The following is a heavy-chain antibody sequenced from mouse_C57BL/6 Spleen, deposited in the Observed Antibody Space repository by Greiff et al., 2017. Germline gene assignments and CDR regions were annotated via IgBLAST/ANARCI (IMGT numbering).Heavy chain of an antibody. CDR3: TDIDY. J-gene: IGHJ2*01. V-gene: IGHV14-4*01. CDR2: IDPENGDT. CDR1: GFNIKDDY. Sequence: VHVKQSGAELVMPGASVKLSCKASGFNIKDDYMHWVKQRPEQGLAWIGWIDPENGDTEYASKFQGKATITADTSSNTAYLQLSSLTSEDSAVYYCTDIDYWGQGTTLTVS.